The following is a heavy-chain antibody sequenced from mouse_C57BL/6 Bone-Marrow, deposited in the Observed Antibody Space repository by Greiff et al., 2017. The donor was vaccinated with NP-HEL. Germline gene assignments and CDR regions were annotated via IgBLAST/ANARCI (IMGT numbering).Heavy chain of an antibody. J-gene: IGHJ2*01. CDR1: GYTFTDYY. V-gene: IGHV1-26*01. D-gene: IGHD1-1*01. CDR2: INPNNGGT. CDR3: ARESEGSSPFDY. Sequence: EVQLQQSGPELVKPGASVKISCKASGYTFTDYYMNWVKQSHGKSLEWIGDINPNNGGTSYNQKFKGKATLTVDKSSSTAYMELRSLTSEDSAVYYCARESEGSSPFDYWGQGTTLTVSS.